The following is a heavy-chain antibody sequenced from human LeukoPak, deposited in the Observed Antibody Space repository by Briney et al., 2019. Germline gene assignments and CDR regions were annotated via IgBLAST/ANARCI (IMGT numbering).Heavy chain of an antibody. CDR2: IIPIFGTA. CDR3: ARDRATTYIAGRGV. J-gene: IGHJ4*02. D-gene: IGHD1-26*01. V-gene: IGHV1-69*05. Sequence: SVKVSCKASGYTFTSYGISWVRQAPGQGLEWMGGIIPIFGTANYAQKFQGRVTITTDESTSTVYMELSSLRSEDTAVYYCARDRATTYIAGRGVWGQGTLVTVSS. CDR1: GYTFTSYG.